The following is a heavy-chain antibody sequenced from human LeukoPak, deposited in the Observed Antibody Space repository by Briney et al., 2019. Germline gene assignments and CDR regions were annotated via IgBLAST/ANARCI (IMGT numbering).Heavy chain of an antibody. J-gene: IGHJ6*03. V-gene: IGHV3-48*04. CDR3: AGAVSSWYYYYYYMDV. CDR2: ISSSSTI. D-gene: IGHD6-13*01. Sequence: GGSLRLSCAASGFTFSSYSMNWVRQAPGKGLEWVSYISSSSTIYYADSVKGRFTISRDNAKNSLYLQMNSLRAEDTAVYYCAGAVSSWYYYYYYMDVWDKGTTVTVSS. CDR1: GFTFSSYS.